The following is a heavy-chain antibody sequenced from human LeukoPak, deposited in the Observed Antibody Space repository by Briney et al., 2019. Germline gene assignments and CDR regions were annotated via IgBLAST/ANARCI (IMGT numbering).Heavy chain of an antibody. CDR3: AGSIVVVITHTYDAFDV. CDR1: GGSISSGTYY. CDR2: IYYTGNT. Sequence: SETLSLTCTVSGGSISSGTYYWAWIRQPPGKGLEWIGTIYYTGNTYYSPSLKSRITISVDTSKNQFSLKLSSVTAADTAVYYCAGSIVVVITHTYDAFDVWGQGTMVTVSS. V-gene: IGHV4-39*01. J-gene: IGHJ3*01. D-gene: IGHD3-22*01.